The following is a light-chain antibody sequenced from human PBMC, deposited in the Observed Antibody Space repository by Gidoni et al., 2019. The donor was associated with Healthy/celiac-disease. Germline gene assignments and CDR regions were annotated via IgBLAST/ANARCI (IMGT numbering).Light chain of an antibody. J-gene: IGKJ4*01. CDR2: DAS. V-gene: IGKV3-11*01. Sequence: EILLTQSPATLSLSPVETATLSCRASQSVSSYLAWYQQKPGQAPRLLIYDASNRATGIPARFSGSGSGTDFTLTISSLEPEDFAVYYCQQRSNWPRTFGGGTKVEIK. CDR3: QQRSNWPRT. CDR1: QSVSSY.